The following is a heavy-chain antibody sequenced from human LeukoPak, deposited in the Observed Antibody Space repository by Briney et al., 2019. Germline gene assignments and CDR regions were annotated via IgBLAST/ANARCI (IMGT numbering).Heavy chain of an antibody. CDR1: GFTFNSYG. D-gene: IGHD6-13*01. CDR3: AREQQLALY. J-gene: IGHJ4*02. Sequence: PGRSLRLSCAASGFTFNSYGMHWVRQAPGKGLEWVAVISYDGSHKYYADSVKGRFTISRDNSKNTLYLQMNSVRAEDTAVYYCAREQQLALYWGQGTLVTVSS. V-gene: IGHV3-30*03. CDR2: ISYDGSHK.